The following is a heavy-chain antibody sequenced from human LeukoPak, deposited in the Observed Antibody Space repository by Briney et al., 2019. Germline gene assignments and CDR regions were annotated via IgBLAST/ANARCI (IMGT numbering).Heavy chain of an antibody. Sequence: SETLSLTCAVYGGSFSGYYWSWIRQPPGKGLEWIGEINHSGSTNYNPSPKSRVTISVDTSKNQFSLKLSSVTAADTAVYYCARYYDCGGDCYSEYWGQGTLVTVSS. V-gene: IGHV4-34*01. D-gene: IGHD2-21*02. CDR2: INHSGST. CDR3: ARYYDCGGDCYSEY. J-gene: IGHJ4*02. CDR1: GGSFSGYY.